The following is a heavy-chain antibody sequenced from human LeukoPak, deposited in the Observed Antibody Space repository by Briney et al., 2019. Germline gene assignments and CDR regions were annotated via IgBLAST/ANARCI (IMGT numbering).Heavy chain of an antibody. V-gene: IGHV3-23*01. CDR1: GFTFSSYA. CDR3: AEDLSSWYGYYYGMDV. CDR2: ISGSGGST. J-gene: IGHJ6*02. Sequence: PGGSLRLSCAASGFTFSSYAMSWVRQAPGKGLEWVSAISGSGGSTYYADSVKGRFTISRDNSKNTLYLQMNSLRAEDTAVYHCAEDLSSWYGYYYGMDVWGQGTTVTVSS. D-gene: IGHD6-13*01.